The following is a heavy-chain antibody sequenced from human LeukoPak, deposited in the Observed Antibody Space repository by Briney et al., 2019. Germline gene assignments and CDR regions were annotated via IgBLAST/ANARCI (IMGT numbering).Heavy chain of an antibody. Sequence: PSETLSLTCTVSGGSITSSSYSWGWIRQPPGKGLEWIASMSYSGSTYYNPSLKSRVTISVDTSRNQFSLKLSSVTAADTAVYYCARYYDSSGYRREYYFDYWGQGTLVTVSS. J-gene: IGHJ4*02. CDR3: ARYYDSSGYRREYYFDY. D-gene: IGHD3-22*01. V-gene: IGHV4-39*07. CDR2: MSYSGST. CDR1: GGSITSSSYS.